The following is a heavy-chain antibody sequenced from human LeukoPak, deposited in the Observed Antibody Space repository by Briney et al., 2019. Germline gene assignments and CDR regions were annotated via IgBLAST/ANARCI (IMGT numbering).Heavy chain of an antibody. V-gene: IGHV3-33*01. CDR1: GFTFSSYG. CDR3: AREFPNWNYVDYYYGMDV. J-gene: IGHJ6*02. D-gene: IGHD1-7*01. CDR2: IWYVGSNK. Sequence: PGRSLRLSCAAPGFTFSSYGLHWVRQAPGKGLDWVAVIWYVGSNKYYADSVKGRFTSSRDNSKHTLYLQMNSLRAEDTAVYYCAREFPNWNYVDYYYGMDVWGQGTTVTVSS.